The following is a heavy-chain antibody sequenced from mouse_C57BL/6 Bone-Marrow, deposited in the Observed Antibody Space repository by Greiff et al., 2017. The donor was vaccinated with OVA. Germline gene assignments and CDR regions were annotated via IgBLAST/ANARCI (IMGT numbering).Heavy chain of an antibody. V-gene: IGHV5-6*01. CDR3: ARPTGKRGMDY. J-gene: IGHJ4*01. Sequence: EVHLVESGGDLVKPGGSLKLSCAASGFTFSSSGMSWVRQTPDKRLEWVATISSGGSYTYYPDSVKGRFTISRDNAKNTLYLQMSSLKSEDTAMYYCARPTGKRGMDYWGQGTSVTVSS. D-gene: IGHD4-1*01. CDR1: GFTFSSSG. CDR2: ISSGGSYT.